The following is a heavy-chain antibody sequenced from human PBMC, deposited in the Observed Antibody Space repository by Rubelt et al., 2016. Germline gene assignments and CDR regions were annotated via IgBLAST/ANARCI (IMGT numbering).Heavy chain of an antibody. D-gene: IGHD6-6*01. CDR1: GFTFSSYG. CDR2: ISSSSSTI. V-gene: IGHV3-48*01. J-gene: IGHJ4*02. CDR3: ARGGAARPDY. Sequence: GLVQPGGSLRLSCAASGFTFSSYGMNWVRQAPGKGLEWVSYISSSSSTINYADSVKGRFTISRDNAKNSLNLQMNSLRAEDTAVYYCARGGAARPDYWGQVTLVTVSS.